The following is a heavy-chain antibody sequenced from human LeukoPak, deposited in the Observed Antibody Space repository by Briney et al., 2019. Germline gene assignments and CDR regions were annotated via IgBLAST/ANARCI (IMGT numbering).Heavy chain of an antibody. CDR2: ISWNSGSI. D-gene: IGHD3-3*01. Sequence: GGSLRLSCAASGFTFDDYAMHWVRQAPGKGLEWVSGISWNSGSIGYADSVKGRFTISRDNAKNSLYLQMNSLRAEDTAVYYCARDVRITIFGVVIKQYYMDVWGKGTTVTVSS. J-gene: IGHJ6*03. CDR3: ARDVRITIFGVVIKQYYMDV. V-gene: IGHV3-9*01. CDR1: GFTFDDYA.